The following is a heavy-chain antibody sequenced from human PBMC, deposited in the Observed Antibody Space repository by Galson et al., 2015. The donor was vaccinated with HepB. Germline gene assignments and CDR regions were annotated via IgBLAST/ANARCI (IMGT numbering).Heavy chain of an antibody. CDR2: IKQDGSEK. D-gene: IGHD3-22*01. Sequence: SLRLSCAASEFSISTDWMTWVRQAPGKGLEWVANIKQDGSEKYYVDSVRGRFTISRDNAKNSPYLQMNSLRAEDTAVYYCARLHYDTSYSLDYWGQGTLVTVSS. CDR3: ARLHYDTSYSLDY. CDR1: EFSISTDW. J-gene: IGHJ4*02. V-gene: IGHV3-7*01.